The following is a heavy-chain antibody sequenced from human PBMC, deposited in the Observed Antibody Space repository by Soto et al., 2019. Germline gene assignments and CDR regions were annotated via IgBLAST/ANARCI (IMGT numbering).Heavy chain of an antibody. J-gene: IGHJ4*02. CDR3: ARSSGVSTPDFDY. V-gene: IGHV3-30-3*01. D-gene: IGHD7-27*01. Sequence: GGSLRLPCSPSGFTSTLYAIHWVRQAPGKGLEWVAVISHDGSIKYYTDSVNGRFTISRDNSLHTVYLQMNSLGPEDTAVYFCARSSGVSTPDFDYWGQGTLVTVSS. CDR1: GFTSTLYA. CDR2: ISHDGSIK.